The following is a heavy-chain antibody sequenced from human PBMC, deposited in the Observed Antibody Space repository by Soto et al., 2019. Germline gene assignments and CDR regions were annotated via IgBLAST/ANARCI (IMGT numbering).Heavy chain of an antibody. CDR1: GYIFTSYH. V-gene: IGHV1-46*01. J-gene: IGHJ4*02. CDR2: INSSGGST. Sequence: QVQLEQSGAEVRKPGASVKVSCKASGYIFTSYHMHWVRQAPGQGLEWMGVINSSGGSTVYAQKFQGRLSMTTDTSTNTVYMELSSLRSEDTAVYYCTRGSDSDYWGQGTLVTVSS. CDR3: TRGSDSDY. D-gene: IGHD3-3*01.